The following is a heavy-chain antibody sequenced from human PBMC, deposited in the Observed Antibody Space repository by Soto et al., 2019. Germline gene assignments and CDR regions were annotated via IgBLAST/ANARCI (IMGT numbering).Heavy chain of an antibody. Sequence: QVQLVQSGAEVKKPGSSVKVSCKASGGTFSSYAISWVRQAPGQGLEWMGGIIRISGTANYAQKFQGRVTITADESTSTAYMELSSLRSEDTAVYYCARSQGSSTSLEIYYYYYGMDVWGQGTTVTVSS. CDR2: IIRISGTA. J-gene: IGHJ6*02. CDR3: ARSQGSSTSLEIYYYYYGMDV. V-gene: IGHV1-69*01. CDR1: GGTFSSYA. D-gene: IGHD2-2*01.